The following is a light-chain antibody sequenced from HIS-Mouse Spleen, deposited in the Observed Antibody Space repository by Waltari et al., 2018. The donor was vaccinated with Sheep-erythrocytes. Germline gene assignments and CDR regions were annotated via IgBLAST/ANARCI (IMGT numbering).Light chain of an antibody. J-gene: IGKJ4*01. V-gene: IGKV4-1*01. CDR1: QSFLYSSNNKNH. CDR3: QQYYSTPLT. Sequence: DIVMTQSPDSLAVSLGERATINCTSSQSFLYSSNNKNHLALYQQKPGQPPKLPIYWASTRESGVPDRFSGSGSGTDFTLTISRLQAEDVAVYYCQQYYSTPLTFGGGTKVEIK. CDR2: WAS.